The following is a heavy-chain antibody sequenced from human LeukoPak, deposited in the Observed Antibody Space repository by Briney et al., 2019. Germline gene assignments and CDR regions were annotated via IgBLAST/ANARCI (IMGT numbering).Heavy chain of an antibody. CDR3: ARGKNFYEAAGSPRAFDI. CDR2: IYYSGST. V-gene: IGHV4-39*07. Sequence: SETLSLTCTVSGGSISSSSYYWGWIRQPPGKGLEWNGSIYYSGSTYYNPSLKSRVTISVDTSKNQFSLKLSSVTAADTAVYYCARGKNFYEAAGSPRAFDIWGQGTMVTVSS. D-gene: IGHD6-13*01. CDR1: GGSISSSSYY. J-gene: IGHJ3*02.